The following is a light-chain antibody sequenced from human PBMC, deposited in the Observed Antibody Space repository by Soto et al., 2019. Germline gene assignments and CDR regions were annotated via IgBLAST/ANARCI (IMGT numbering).Light chain of an antibody. Sequence: DIQMTQSPSTLSASVGDRVTITCRASQSLGIWLAWHQQKPGKAPKLLIYDASTLKSGVPSRFSGSGSGTKFTLTISSLQPDDFATYYCQEYNSYSGTFGQETKVEVK. J-gene: IGKJ1*01. CDR1: QSLGIW. CDR2: DAS. CDR3: QEYNSYSGT. V-gene: IGKV1-5*01.